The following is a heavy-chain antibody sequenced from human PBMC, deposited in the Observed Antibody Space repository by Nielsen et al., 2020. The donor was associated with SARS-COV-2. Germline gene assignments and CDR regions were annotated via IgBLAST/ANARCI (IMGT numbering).Heavy chain of an antibody. V-gene: IGHV3-30*04. CDR3: ARDAYGDLIYGMDV. CDR1: GFSFMTYN. J-gene: IGHJ6*02. D-gene: IGHD4-17*01. CDR2: ILHYGGNV. Sequence: GGSLRLSCTASGFSFMTYNMHWARQAPGKGLEWVAAILHYGGNVYHADSVKGRFTISRDNSRNTLYLQMNTLRPEDTAVYSCARDAYGDLIYGMDVWGRGTTVTVSS.